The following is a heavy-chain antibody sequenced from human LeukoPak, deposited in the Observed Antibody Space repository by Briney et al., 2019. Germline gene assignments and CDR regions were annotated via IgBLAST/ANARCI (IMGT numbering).Heavy chain of an antibody. Sequence: GGSLRLSCAASGFTVSSNYMTWVRQAPGKGLEWVSVIYSGGSTYYADSVKGRFTISRDNSKNTLYLQMNSLRAEDTAVYYCARAIPGASDYGIFYYYGMDVWGQGTTVTVPS. V-gene: IGHV3-66*01. CDR2: IYSGGST. CDR1: GFTVSSNY. D-gene: IGHD4-17*01. CDR3: ARAIPGASDYGIFYYYGMDV. J-gene: IGHJ6*02.